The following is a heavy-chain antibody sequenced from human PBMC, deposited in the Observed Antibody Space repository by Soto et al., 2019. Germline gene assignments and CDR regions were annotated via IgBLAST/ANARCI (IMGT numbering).Heavy chain of an antibody. J-gene: IGHJ2*01. CDR3: ARDLGTDYGDYRGGYFDL. CDR1: GYTFTSYG. Sequence: QVQLVQSGAEVKKPGASVKVSCKASGYTFTSYGISWVRQAPGQGLEWMGWVSAYNGNTNYAQKLQGRVTMTTDTSTSTAYMELRSLRSDDTAVYYCARDLGTDYGDYRGGYFDLWGRGTLVTVSS. CDR2: VSAYNGNT. D-gene: IGHD4-17*01. V-gene: IGHV1-18*01.